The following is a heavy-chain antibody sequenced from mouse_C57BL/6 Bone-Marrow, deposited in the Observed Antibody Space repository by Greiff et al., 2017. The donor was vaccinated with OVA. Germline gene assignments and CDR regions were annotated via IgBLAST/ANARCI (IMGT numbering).Heavy chain of an antibody. D-gene: IGHD2-4*01. V-gene: IGHV1-78*01. CDR3: AGGYDYDSAWFAY. CDR2: IYPRDGST. Sequence: VQLQQSDAELVKPGASVKISCKVSGYTFTDHTIHWMKQRPEQGLEWIGYIYPRDGSTKYKEKFKGKATLTAEKHSSTAYMQLNSRTSEDSAVYFCAGGYDYDSAWFAYWGQGTLVTGSA. J-gene: IGHJ3*01. CDR1: GYTFTDHT.